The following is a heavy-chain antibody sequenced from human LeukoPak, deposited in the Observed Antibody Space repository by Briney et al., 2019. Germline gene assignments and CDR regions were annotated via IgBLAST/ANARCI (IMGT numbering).Heavy chain of an antibody. Sequence: SVTVSCKASGGTFSSYTISWVRQAPGQGLEWMGGIIPLFGTPDYAQKFQDRLAITADKSTSTAYMELSSLRSEDTAVYYCASATLRCSGGSCYEMDVWGKGTTVTVSS. V-gene: IGHV1-69*06. CDR3: ASATLRCSGGSCYEMDV. CDR2: IIPLFGTP. CDR1: GGTFSSYT. D-gene: IGHD2-15*01. J-gene: IGHJ6*04.